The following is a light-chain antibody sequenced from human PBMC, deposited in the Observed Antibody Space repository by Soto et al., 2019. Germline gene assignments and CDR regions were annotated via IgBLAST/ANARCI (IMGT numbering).Light chain of an antibody. Sequence: QSVLTQPRSVSGSPGQSVTISCTGTSSDVGGSDYVSWCQHHPGKAPKLVIYDVTKRPSGVPDRFSGSKSGNTASLTISGLQAEDEADYYCASYAGYYLFGTGTKLTVL. V-gene: IGLV2-11*01. J-gene: IGLJ1*01. CDR2: DVT. CDR3: ASYAGYYL. CDR1: SSDVGGSDY.